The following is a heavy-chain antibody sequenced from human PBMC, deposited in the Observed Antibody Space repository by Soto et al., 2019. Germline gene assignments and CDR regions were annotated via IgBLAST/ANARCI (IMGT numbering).Heavy chain of an antibody. V-gene: IGHV3-9*01. J-gene: IGHJ6*02. CDR2: ISWDSGRI. Sequence: EMQLVESGGGLVRPGRSLRLSCAASGFTFDDYAMYWVRQGPGKGLEWVSGISWDSGRIGYADSVKGRFTISRDNAKNSLYLQMNRLRPEDTALYYCAKARLWGGDGYNSYYYNAMDVWGQGTTVTVSS. CDR3: AKARLWGGDGYNSYYYNAMDV. CDR1: GFTFDDYA. D-gene: IGHD3-16*01.